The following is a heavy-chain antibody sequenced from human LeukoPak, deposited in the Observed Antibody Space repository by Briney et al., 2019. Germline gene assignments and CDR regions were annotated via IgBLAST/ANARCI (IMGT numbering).Heavy chain of an antibody. D-gene: IGHD6-19*01. CDR2: INTDGSIT. CDR1: GFXFSSSW. V-gene: IGHV3-74*01. Sequence: GGSLRLSCAVSGFXFSSSWMHWVRQAPGKGLVWVSRINTDGSITGYADSVKGRFTISRDNAKNTLYLQMNSLRAEDTAVYYCARQEIAVALDWGQGTLVTVSS. J-gene: IGHJ4*02. CDR3: ARQEIAVALD.